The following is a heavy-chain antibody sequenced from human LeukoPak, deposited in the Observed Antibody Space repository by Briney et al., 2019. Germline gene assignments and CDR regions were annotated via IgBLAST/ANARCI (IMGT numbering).Heavy chain of an antibody. Sequence: PSETLSFTSAVSGYSGRSGDYWGWIPQSPGKGLEWIKSIYHSGTTHYNPSLKSRVTISVDTSKNQFSLMLTSVTAADTAVYYCARNRSVTTTPGFDHWGQGTLVTVSS. CDR3: ARNRSVTTTPGFDH. D-gene: IGHD4-17*01. CDR1: GYSGRSGDY. CDR2: IYHSGTT. V-gene: IGHV4-38-2*01. J-gene: IGHJ4*02.